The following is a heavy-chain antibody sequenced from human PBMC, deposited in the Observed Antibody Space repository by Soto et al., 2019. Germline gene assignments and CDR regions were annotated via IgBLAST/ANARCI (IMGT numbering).Heavy chain of an antibody. CDR2: IYATGTT. CDR3: VRDGTKTLRDWFDP. V-gene: IGHV4-4*07. Sequence: QVQLQESGPGLVKPSETLSLTCTVSGASISGFYWSWIRKSAGKGLEWIGRIYATGTTDYNPSLKRGVMMSVDTSKKQFSLKLRSVTAADTAVYYCVRDGTKTLRDWFDPWGQGISVTVSS. CDR1: GASISGFY. D-gene: IGHD1-1*01. J-gene: IGHJ5*02.